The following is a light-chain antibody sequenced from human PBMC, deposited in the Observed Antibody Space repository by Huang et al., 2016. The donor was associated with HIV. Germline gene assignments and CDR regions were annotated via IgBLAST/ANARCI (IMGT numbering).Light chain of an antibody. Sequence: EIVLTQSPATLSLSPGERATLSCRASQNVSSYLAWYQQKPGHAPRLLIYDASNRATGIPARVSGSGSGTDFTLTISSLEPEDFAVYYCQQRSIWPWTFGQGTKVEIK. CDR3: QQRSIWPWT. CDR1: QNVSSY. CDR2: DAS. J-gene: IGKJ1*01. V-gene: IGKV3-11*01.